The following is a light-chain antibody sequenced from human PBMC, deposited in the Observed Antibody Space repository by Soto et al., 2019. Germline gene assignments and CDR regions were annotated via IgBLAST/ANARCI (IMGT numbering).Light chain of an antibody. CDR3: SSWDDTLGGPV. V-gene: IGLV1-47*01. J-gene: IGLJ3*02. Sequence: QSVLTQPPSASATPGQTVTISCSGRNSNIGSNFVSWYQRLPGTAPKLLIYSINHRPSGVPDRFSGSKSGTSTSLTISGLQSEDEADYFCSSWDDTLGGPVFGGGTKLTVL. CDR1: NSNIGSNF. CDR2: SIN.